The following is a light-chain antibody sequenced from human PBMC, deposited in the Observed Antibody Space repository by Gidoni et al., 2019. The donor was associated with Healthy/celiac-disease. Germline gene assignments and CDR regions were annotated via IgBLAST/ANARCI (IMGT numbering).Light chain of an antibody. Sequence: EIVLTQSPATLPLSPGERATLSCSASQSVSSYLALYQQKPGQAPRLLIYDASNRATGIPARFSGSGSGTDFTLTISSLEPEDFAVYYCRQRSNWPPLTFGGGTKVEIK. CDR3: RQRSNWPPLT. CDR2: DAS. J-gene: IGKJ4*01. V-gene: IGKV3-11*01. CDR1: QSVSSY.